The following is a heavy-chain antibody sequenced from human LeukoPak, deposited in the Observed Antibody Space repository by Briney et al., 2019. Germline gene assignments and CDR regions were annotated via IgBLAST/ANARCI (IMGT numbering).Heavy chain of an antibody. CDR1: GYTFTSYD. J-gene: IGHJ4*02. CDR3: ATEGATYYFDY. V-gene: IGHV1-8*02. D-gene: IGHD1-26*01. Sequence: ASVKVSCKASGYTFTSYDINWVRQATGQGLEWMGWMNPNSGNTGYAQKFQGRVTMTEDTSTDTAYMELSSLRSEDTAVYYCATEGATYYFDYWGQGTLVTVSS. CDR2: MNPNSGNT.